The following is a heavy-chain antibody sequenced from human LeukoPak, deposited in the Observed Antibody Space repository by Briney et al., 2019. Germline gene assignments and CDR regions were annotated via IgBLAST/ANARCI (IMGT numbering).Heavy chain of an antibody. J-gene: IGHJ4*02. CDR1: GYTFTSYG. V-gene: IGHV1-18*01. Sequence: ASVKVSCKASGYTFTSYGISWVRQAPGQGLEWMGWISAYNGNTNYAQKLQGRVTMTTDTSTSTVYMALSSLRSEDTAVYYCARLVYLQGLHWGQGTLVTVSS. CDR3: ARLVYLQGLH. CDR2: ISAYNGNT. D-gene: IGHD4-11*01.